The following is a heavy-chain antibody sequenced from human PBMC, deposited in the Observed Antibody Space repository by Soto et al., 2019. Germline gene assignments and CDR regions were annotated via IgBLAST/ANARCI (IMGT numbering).Heavy chain of an antibody. Sequence: EVQLVESGGGLVQPGGSLRLSCAASGFTFSSYWMSWVRQAPGKGLEWEANIKQDGSEKYYVDSVKGRFTISRDNAKNSLYLQMNSLRAEDTAVYYCANLYSSSSYYYYYYMDVWGKGTTVTVSS. CDR2: IKQDGSEK. J-gene: IGHJ6*03. CDR3: ANLYSSSSYYYYYYMDV. CDR1: GFTFSSYW. D-gene: IGHD6-6*01. V-gene: IGHV3-7*01.